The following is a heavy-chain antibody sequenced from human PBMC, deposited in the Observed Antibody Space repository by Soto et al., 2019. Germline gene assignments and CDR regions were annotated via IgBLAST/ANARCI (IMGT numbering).Heavy chain of an antibody. CDR2: ISWNSGSI. CDR3: ARDPAPIGWYDY. Sequence: GGSLRLSCAASGFTFDDYAMHWVRQAPGKGLEWVSGISWNSGSIGYADSVKGRFTISRDNAKNSLYLQMNSLRAEDTAVYYCARDPAPIGWYDYWGQGTLVTVSS. D-gene: IGHD6-19*01. CDR1: GFTFDDYA. V-gene: IGHV3-9*01. J-gene: IGHJ4*02.